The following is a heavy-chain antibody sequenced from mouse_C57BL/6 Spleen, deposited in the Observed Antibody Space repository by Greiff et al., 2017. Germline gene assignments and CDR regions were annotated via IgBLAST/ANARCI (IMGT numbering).Heavy chain of an antibody. D-gene: IGHD1-1*01. Sequence: EVKLMESGGGLVKPGGSLKLSCAASGFTLSDSGMHLVRQAPEKGLEWVAYISSGSSTIYYADTVKGRFTISRDNAKNTLFLQMTSLRSEDTAMYYCARTGLLRSFDYWGQGTTLTVSS. CDR1: GFTLSDSG. V-gene: IGHV5-17*01. CDR2: ISSGSSTI. CDR3: ARTGLLRSFDY. J-gene: IGHJ2*01.